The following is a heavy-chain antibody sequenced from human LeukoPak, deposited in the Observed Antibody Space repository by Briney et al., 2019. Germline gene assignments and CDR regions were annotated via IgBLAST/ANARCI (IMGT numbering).Heavy chain of an antibody. CDR1: GYTFTSYG. Sequence: ASVKVSCKASGYTFTSYGISWVRQAPGQGLEWMGWISAYNGNTNYAQKLQGRVTMTTDTSTSTAYMELRSLRSDDTAVYYCARGSLSYCGGDCYSMYYFDYWGQGTLVTVSS. V-gene: IGHV1-18*01. CDR3: ARGSLSYCGGDCYSMYYFDY. D-gene: IGHD2-21*02. CDR2: ISAYNGNT. J-gene: IGHJ4*02.